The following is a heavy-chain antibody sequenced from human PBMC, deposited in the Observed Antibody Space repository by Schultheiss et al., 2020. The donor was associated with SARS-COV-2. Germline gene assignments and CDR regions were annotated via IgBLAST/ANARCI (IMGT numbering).Heavy chain of an antibody. CDR2: ISSSSSYI. Sequence: GGSLRLSCAASGFTFSSYAMHWVRQAPGKGLEWVSYISSSSSYIYYADSVKGRFTISRDNAKNTLYLQMNSLRAEDTAVYYCAKGGWLEYWGQGTLVTVSS. V-gene: IGHV3-21*05. J-gene: IGHJ4*02. D-gene: IGHD3-9*01. CDR1: GFTFSSYA. CDR3: AKGGWLEY.